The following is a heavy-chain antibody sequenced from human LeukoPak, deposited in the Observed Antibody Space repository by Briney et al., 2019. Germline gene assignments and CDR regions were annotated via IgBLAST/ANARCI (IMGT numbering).Heavy chain of an antibody. CDR1: GVSLRAGVNFRTSS. V-gene: IGHV1-69*01. CDR2: LVPALGTA. Sequence: GSSVKVSCKASGVSLRAGVNFRTSSFSWVRQAPGQGLEWMGGLVPALGTAHYAQRLQGRVTITADETTSTLYMELTGLRSEDSAMYFCAFLFGINVFDMWGPGTMVIVSS. CDR3: AFLFGINVFDM. D-gene: IGHD3-16*01. J-gene: IGHJ3*02.